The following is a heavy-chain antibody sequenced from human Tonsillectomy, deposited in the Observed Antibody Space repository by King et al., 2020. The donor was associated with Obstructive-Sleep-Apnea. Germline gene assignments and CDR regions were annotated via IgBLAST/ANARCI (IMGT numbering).Heavy chain of an antibody. J-gene: IGHJ6*02. D-gene: IGHD2-15*01. V-gene: IGHV3-49*03. CDR1: GFTFGDYA. CDR3: TRDCSGGSCFPPYYYYYGMDV. Sequence: VQLVESGGGLVQPGRSLRLSCTASGFTFGDYAMSWFRQAPGKGLEWVGFIRSKAYGGTTEYAASVKGRFTISRDYSKSIAYLQMNSLKTEDTAVYYCTRDCSGGSCFPPYYYYYGMDVWGQGTTVTVSS. CDR2: IRSKAYGGTT.